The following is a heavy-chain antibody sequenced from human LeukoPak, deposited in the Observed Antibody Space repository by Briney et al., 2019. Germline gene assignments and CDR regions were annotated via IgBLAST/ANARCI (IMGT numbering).Heavy chain of an antibody. CDR2: INPSGGST. Sequence: GASVKVSCKASGYTFTGYYMHWVRQAPGQGLEWMGIINPSGGSTSYAQKFQGRVTMTRDTSTSTVYMELSSLRSEDTAVYYCARDNDFWSGYPKRTWEKPYYYYGMDVWGQGTTVTVSS. V-gene: IGHV1-46*01. CDR1: GYTFTGYY. J-gene: IGHJ6*02. CDR3: ARDNDFWSGYPKRTWEKPYYYYGMDV. D-gene: IGHD3-3*01.